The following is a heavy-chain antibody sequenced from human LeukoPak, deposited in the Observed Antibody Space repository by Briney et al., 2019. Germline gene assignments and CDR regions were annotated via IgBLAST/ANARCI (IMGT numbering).Heavy chain of an antibody. J-gene: IGHJ4*02. Sequence: GGSLRLSCAASGFTFSSYSMNWVRQAPGKGLEWVSSISSSSSYIYYAESVKGRFTTPRDNAKNSLYLQMNRLRAEDTAVYYCARRRDSGSLQHFDYWGQGTLVTVSS. CDR2: ISSSSSYI. CDR1: GFTFSSYS. V-gene: IGHV3-21*04. CDR3: ARRRDSGSLQHFDY. D-gene: IGHD1-26*01.